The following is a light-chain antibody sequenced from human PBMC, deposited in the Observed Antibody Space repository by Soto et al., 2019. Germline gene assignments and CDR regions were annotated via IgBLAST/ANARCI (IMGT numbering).Light chain of an antibody. Sequence: DIVMTQSPLSLPVTPGEPASISCRSSQSLLHSNGYNYLDWYLQKPGQSPQLLIDLGSNRASGVPDRFSGSGSGTDFTLKISRVEAEDVGVYYCMQALQTPLPVTFGQGTRLEIK. J-gene: IGKJ5*01. CDR3: MQALQTPLPVT. CDR2: LGS. V-gene: IGKV2-28*01. CDR1: QSLLHSNGYNY.